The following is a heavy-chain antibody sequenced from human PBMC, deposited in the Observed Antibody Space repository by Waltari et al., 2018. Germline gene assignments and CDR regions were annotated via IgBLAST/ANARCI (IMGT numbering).Heavy chain of an antibody. CDR2: ISSSSNHI. CDR1: GFTFSYYT. V-gene: IGHV3-21*03. D-gene: IGHD5-12*01. CDR3: ARVEGGYDWHYFDY. Sequence: EVQLVESGGGLVKPGGSLRLSCAASGFTFSYYTMSWVRQAPGKGLEWVASISSSSNHIYYADSVKGRFTISRDNAKNSLYLQMNSLRAEDTAVYYCARVEGGYDWHYFDYWGQGTLVTVSS. J-gene: IGHJ4*02.